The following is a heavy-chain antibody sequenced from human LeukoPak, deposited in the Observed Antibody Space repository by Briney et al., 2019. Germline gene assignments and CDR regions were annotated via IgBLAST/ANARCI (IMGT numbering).Heavy chain of an antibody. D-gene: IGHD3-22*01. CDR1: GGSISSTSYY. V-gene: IGHV4-39*07. CDR2: INHSGST. J-gene: IGHJ4*02. Sequence: PSETLSLTCNVSGGSISSTSYYWGWIRQPPGKGLEWIGEINHSGSTNYNPSLKSRVTISVDTSKNQFSLKLSSVTAADTAVYYCARVDGGDSSGYPYFDYWGQGTLVTVSS. CDR3: ARVDGGDSSGYPYFDY.